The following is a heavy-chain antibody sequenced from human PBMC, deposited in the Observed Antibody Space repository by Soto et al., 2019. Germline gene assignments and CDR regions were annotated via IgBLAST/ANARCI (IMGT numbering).Heavy chain of an antibody. CDR3: ERTLPPRDN. CDR2: ISADNGNT. J-gene: IGHJ1*01. Sequence: QVQLVQSGAEVKKPGASVKVSCKASGYTFSSYGISWVRQAPGQGLEWMGWISADNGNTNYAQKLQGRVTMTTDTATRTAYMALRSLRSDDTAVYSCERTLPPRDNGGQGALVTVSS. D-gene: IGHD1-1*01. V-gene: IGHV1-18*01. CDR1: GYTFSSYG.